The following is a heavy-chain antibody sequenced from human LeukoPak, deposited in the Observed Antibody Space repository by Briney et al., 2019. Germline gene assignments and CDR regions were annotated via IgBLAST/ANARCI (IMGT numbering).Heavy chain of an antibody. J-gene: IGHJ4*02. CDR3: AREIYGDYFDY. Sequence: GGSLRLSCAASGFTVSSNYMSWVRQAPGKGLEWVSVIYSGGSTYYADSVKGRFTISRDNSKNTLYLQMNSLGAEDTAVYYCAREIYGDYFDYWGQGTLVTVSS. V-gene: IGHV3-53*01. CDR1: GFTVSSNY. D-gene: IGHD4-17*01. CDR2: IYSGGST.